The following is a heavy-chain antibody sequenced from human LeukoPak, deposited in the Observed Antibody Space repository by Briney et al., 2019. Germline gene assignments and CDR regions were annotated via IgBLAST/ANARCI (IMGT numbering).Heavy chain of an antibody. D-gene: IGHD5-18*01. CDR3: ARDDTYVDSPMVNAFDI. V-gene: IGHV1-69*04. Sequence: SVKVSCKPSGGTLSNYGFSWVRQAPGQGLEWMGRIIPGFGVTNYAQKFQGIVTITADKATSTAYMELSSLRSEDTAVYYCARDDTYVDSPMVNAFDIWGQGTMVTVSS. CDR2: IIPGFGVT. J-gene: IGHJ3*02. CDR1: GGTLSNYG.